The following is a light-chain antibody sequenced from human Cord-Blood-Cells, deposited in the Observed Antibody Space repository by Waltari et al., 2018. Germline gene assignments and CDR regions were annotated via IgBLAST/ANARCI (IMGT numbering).Light chain of an antibody. CDR1: QTLVHSDGNTY. V-gene: IGKV2-30*02. Sequence: DVVMTQSPLSLPVTLGQPASISCRSSQTLVHSDGNTYLNWFQQRPGQSPRRIIYKVSNRDSGVPDRFSGSESGTDFTLKISRVEAEDVGVYYCMQGTHWPWTFGQGTKVEIK. J-gene: IGKJ1*01. CDR2: KVS. CDR3: MQGTHWPWT.